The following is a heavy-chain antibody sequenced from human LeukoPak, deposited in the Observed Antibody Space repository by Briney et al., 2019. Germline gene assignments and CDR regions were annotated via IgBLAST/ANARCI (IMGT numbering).Heavy chain of an antibody. CDR3: ARGGSLGY. J-gene: IGHJ4*02. D-gene: IGHD6-19*01. CDR2: IYSIGST. V-gene: IGHV3-53*01. Sequence: PGGSLRLSCAASGFTVSSTYMSWVRQPPGKGLEWVSVIYSIGSTFYADSVKGRFTVSRDNSKNTLYLQMNSLRAEDTAVYYCARGGSLGYWGQGTLVTVSS. CDR1: GFTVSSTY.